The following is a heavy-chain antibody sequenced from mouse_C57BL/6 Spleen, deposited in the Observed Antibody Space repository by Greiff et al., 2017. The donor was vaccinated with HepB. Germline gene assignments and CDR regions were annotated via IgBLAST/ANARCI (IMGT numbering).Heavy chain of an antibody. D-gene: IGHD1-2*01. Sequence: EVKLMESGPSLVRPSQTLSLTCTVTGFSINSDCYWIWIRQFPGNKLEYSGYTFYSGITYYNPSLESRTYITRDTSKNQLSLKLSSVTTEDTATYYCARERTTAGYFDVWGTGTTVTVSS. CDR2: TFYSGIT. CDR1: GFSINSDCY. V-gene: IGHV3-3*01. CDR3: ARERTTAGYFDV. J-gene: IGHJ1*03.